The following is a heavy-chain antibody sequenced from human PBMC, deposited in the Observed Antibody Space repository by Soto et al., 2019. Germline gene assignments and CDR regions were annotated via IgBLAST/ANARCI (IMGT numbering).Heavy chain of an antibody. CDR2: ISYDGSNK. J-gene: IGHJ1*01. CDR1: GFTFSSYG. Sequence: VQLVESGGGLVKPGGSLRLSCAASGFTFSSYGMHWVRQAPGKGLEWVAVISYDGSNKYYADSVKGRFTISRDNSKNTLYLQMNSLRAEDTAVYYCAKAVGYYYATGYFQHWGQGTLVTVSS. V-gene: IGHV3-30*18. D-gene: IGHD3-10*01. CDR3: AKAVGYYYATGYFQH.